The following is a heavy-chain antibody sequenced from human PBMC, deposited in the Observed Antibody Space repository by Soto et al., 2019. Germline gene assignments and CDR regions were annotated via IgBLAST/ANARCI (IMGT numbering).Heavy chain of an antibody. CDR1: GFSLSTSGVG. D-gene: IGHD1-1*01. V-gene: IGHV2-5*01. J-gene: IGHJ6*02. Sequence: QITLWESGRTLVKPTQTLTLTCTFSGFSLSTSGVGVGWIRQPPGKALEWLALIYWNDDKRYSPSLNSRRTITKDTSRNQVALTMTDMDPVDTATYYCAHGGRKWNRIYYFGMDVWGRGTTVTVSS. CDR3: AHGGRKWNRIYYFGMDV. CDR2: IYWNDDK.